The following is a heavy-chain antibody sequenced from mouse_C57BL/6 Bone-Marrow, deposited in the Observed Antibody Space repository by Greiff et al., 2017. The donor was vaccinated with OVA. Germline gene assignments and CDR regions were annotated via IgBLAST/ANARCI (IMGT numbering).Heavy chain of an antibody. CDR3: ARCLNYYAMDY. J-gene: IGHJ4*01. V-gene: IGHV1-72*01. CDR1: GYTFTSYW. Sequence: VQLQQPGAELVKPGASVKLSCKASGYTFTSYWMHWVKQRPGQGLEWIGRIDPNSGGTKYNEKFKSKATLTVDKPSSTAYMQLSSLTSEDSAFYCCARCLNYYAMDYWGQGTSVTVSS. CDR2: IDPNSGGT.